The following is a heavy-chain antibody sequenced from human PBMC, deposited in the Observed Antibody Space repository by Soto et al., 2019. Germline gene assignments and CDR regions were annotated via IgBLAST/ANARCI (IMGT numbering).Heavy chain of an antibody. CDR1: GFNFSVYW. Sequence: EVQLVESGGGLVQPGASLRLSCAVSGFNFSVYWMSWVRQAPGKGLEWLANIKEDGSEKYYVDSVKGRFTISRDNAKKSLSLQMNGLRAEDTAVYYCASTRLHDYWGQGTLVTVSS. J-gene: IGHJ4*02. CDR2: IKEDGSEK. V-gene: IGHV3-7*01. D-gene: IGHD4-4*01. CDR3: ASTRLHDY.